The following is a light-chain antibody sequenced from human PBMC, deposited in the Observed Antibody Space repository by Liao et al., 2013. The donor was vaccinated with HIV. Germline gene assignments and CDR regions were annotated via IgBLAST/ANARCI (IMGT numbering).Light chain of an antibody. CDR2: YDG. CDR3: QSADSSGTVV. CDR1: DIGDKT. Sequence: SYVLTQAPSVSVAPGKTARLTCGGNDIGDKTVHWYQQKPGQAPVLVVYYDGARPAGIPDRFSGSSSGTTVTLTISGVQAEDEADYYCQSADSSGTVVFGGGTKLTVL. V-gene: IGLV3-21*01. J-gene: IGLJ2*01.